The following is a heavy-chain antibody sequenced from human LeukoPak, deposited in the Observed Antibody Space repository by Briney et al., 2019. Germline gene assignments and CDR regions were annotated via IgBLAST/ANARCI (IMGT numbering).Heavy chain of an antibody. CDR3: ARALAYCGGDCYPSDY. Sequence: ASVKVSCKASGGTFSSYAISWVRQAPGQGLEWMGGIIPIFGTANYAQKFQGRVTITTDESTSTAYMELSSLRSDDTAVYYCARALAYCGGDCYPSDYWGQGTLVTVSS. V-gene: IGHV1-69*05. J-gene: IGHJ4*02. D-gene: IGHD2-21*02. CDR1: GGTFSSYA. CDR2: IIPIFGTA.